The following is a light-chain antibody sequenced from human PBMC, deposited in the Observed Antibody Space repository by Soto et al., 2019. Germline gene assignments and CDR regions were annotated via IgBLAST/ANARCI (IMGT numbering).Light chain of an antibody. Sequence: EIVLTQSTGTLSLSPGERATLYCRASQSVSSSDLAWYQQKPGQAPRLLIYGASSRATGIPDRFSGSGSGTDFTLTISGLEPEDSAAYYCQRHGATFGQGTKVEIK. CDR3: QRHGAT. J-gene: IGKJ1*01. CDR2: GAS. CDR1: QSVSSSD. V-gene: IGKV3-20*01.